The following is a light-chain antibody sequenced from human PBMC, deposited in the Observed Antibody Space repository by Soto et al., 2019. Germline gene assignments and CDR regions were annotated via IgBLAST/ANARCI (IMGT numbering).Light chain of an antibody. J-gene: IGKJ4*01. CDR3: QQYSSSPPT. CDR2: GAS. Sequence: EVVLTKYTSTLSLSPGERAPLSCRASQNVRSSHLAWYQQKPGQAPRLLIHGASSRATGIPDRFSGSGSGTDFTLTISRLEPEDFAVYYCQQYSSSPPTFGGGSKVDIK. CDR1: QNVRSSH. V-gene: IGKV3-20*01.